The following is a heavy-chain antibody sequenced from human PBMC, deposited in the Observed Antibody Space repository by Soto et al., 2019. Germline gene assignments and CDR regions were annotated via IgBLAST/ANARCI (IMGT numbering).Heavy chain of an antibody. Sequence: PSETLSLTCSVSGDSISNLDYFWAWIRQPPGQALEYIGYIYKSATTYYNPSFESRVAISVETSKSQFSLNVTSVTAADTAVYFCARGRYCLTGRCFPNWFDSWGQGALVTSPQ. D-gene: IGHD7-27*01. CDR3: ARGRYCLTGRCFPNWFDS. CDR1: GDSISNLDYF. J-gene: IGHJ5*01. CDR2: IYKSATT. V-gene: IGHV4-30-4*01.